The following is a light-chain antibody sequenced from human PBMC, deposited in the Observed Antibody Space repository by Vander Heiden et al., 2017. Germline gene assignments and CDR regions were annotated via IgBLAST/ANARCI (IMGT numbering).Light chain of an antibody. CDR2: GAS. CDR3: HQDYSSPYT. J-gene: IGKJ2*01. CDR1: QSISSSY. Sequence: VSTQSPGTLSLSPVGSATITSSASQSISSSYLAWYQQKPGQAPRLLIYGASSRETGIPDRFSGSGSGTDFTLTISRLEPEDFAVYYCHQDYSSPYTFGPGTKLEIK. V-gene: IGKV3-20*01.